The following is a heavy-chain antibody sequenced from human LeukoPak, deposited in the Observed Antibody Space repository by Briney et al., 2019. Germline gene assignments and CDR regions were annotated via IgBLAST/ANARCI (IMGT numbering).Heavy chain of an antibody. Sequence: GGSLRLSCAASGFTFGSYGMHWVRQAPGKGLEWVALIWFDGSHKYYGDSMKGRFTISRDNSKNSLYLQMNSLRAEDTALYYCAKGRQLPHYWGQGTLVTVSS. CDR2: IWFDGSHK. J-gene: IGHJ4*02. CDR3: AKGRQLPHY. D-gene: IGHD6-6*01. CDR1: GFTFGSYG. V-gene: IGHV3-30*02.